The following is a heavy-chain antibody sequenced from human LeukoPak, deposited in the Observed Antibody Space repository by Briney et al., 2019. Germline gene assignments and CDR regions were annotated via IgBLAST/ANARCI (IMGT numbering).Heavy chain of an antibody. J-gene: IGHJ6*03. CDR2: INPNSGGT. Sequence: ASLKVHCHASGYTLTDYYMHRGRHAPGPRVETIGWINPNSGGTHYPQKVPRRATMTRDTSISTAYMELSRLRSDDTAVYYCARAYYDFWSGYYTALYYYYYMDVWGKGTTVTVSS. D-gene: IGHD3-3*01. V-gene: IGHV1-2*02. CDR3: ARAYYDFWSGYYTALYYYYYMDV. CDR1: GYTLTDYY.